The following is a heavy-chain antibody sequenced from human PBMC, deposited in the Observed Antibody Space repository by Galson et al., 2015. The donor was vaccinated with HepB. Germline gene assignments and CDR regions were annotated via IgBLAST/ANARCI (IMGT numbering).Heavy chain of an antibody. D-gene: IGHD4/OR15-4a*01. CDR3: TRWANSDQSKFDY. Sequence: SLRLSCAASGFTFGDYVLTWVRQAPGMGLEFVGFMRPKAFGGGAEYAPSVTGRFSVSRDDSKNIAYLQMNSLQPEDTAVYYCTRWANSDQSKFDYWGRGTLVTVSS. CDR1: GFTFGDYV. V-gene: IGHV3-49*04. CDR2: MRPKAFGGGA. J-gene: IGHJ4*02.